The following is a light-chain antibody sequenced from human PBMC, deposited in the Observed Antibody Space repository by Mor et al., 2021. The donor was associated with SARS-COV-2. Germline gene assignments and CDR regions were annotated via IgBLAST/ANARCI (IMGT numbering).Light chain of an antibody. Sequence: STLQSGVPSRFSGSGSGTEYSLTISSLQPEDFATYYCQQVQSYPLSTFGPGTKVD. CDR3: QQVQSYPLST. V-gene: IGKV1-9*01. J-gene: IGKJ3*01. CDR2: S.